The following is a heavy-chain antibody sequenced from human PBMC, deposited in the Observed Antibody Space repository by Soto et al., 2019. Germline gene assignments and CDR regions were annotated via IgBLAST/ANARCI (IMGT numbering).Heavy chain of an antibody. Sequence: GESLKISCKGSGYSFTSYWISWVRQMPGKGLEWMGRIDPSDSYTNYSPSFQGHVTISADKSISTAYLQWSSLKASDTAMYYCARQLTIFRSYYYYGMDVWGQGTTVTVSS. J-gene: IGHJ6*02. CDR2: IDPSDSYT. CDR1: GYSFTSYW. D-gene: IGHD3-3*01. V-gene: IGHV5-10-1*01. CDR3: ARQLTIFRSYYYYGMDV.